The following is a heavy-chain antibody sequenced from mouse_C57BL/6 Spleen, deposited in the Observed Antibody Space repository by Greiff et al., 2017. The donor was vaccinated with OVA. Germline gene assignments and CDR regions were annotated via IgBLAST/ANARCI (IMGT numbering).Heavy chain of an antibody. Sequence: EVQRVESGGGLVQPGGSLSLSCAASGFTFTDYYMSWVRQPPGKALEWLGFIRNKANGYTTEYSASVKGRFTISRDNSQSILYLQMNALRAEDSATDYCARYINYDSLFDYWGQGTTLTVSS. CDR1: GFTFTDYY. J-gene: IGHJ2*01. CDR2: IRNKANGYTT. V-gene: IGHV7-3*01. D-gene: IGHD2-4*01. CDR3: ARYINYDSLFDY.